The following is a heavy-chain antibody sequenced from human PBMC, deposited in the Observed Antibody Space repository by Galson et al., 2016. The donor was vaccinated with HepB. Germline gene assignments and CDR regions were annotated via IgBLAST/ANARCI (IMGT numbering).Heavy chain of an antibody. CDR1: GFTFSNYA. CDR3: AKGTDNWNRYYMDV. D-gene: IGHD1-20*01. V-gene: IGHV3-23*01. Sequence: LRLSCAASGFTFSNYAMNWVRQAPGKGLEWVSGISGNIIGTYHADSVKGRFTISRDNAKNTLYLQMNSLRAEDTAVYYCAKGTDNWNRYYMDVWGKGTMVTVSS. CDR2: ISGNIIGT. J-gene: IGHJ6*03.